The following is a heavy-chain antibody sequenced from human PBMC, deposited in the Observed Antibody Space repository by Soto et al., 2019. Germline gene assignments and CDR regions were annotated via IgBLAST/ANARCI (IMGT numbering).Heavy chain of an antibody. D-gene: IGHD4-17*01. CDR1: GFTFSGSA. V-gene: IGHV3-73*01. CDR2: IRSKANSYAT. CDR3: TRSTVNKSYYYYGMDV. Sequence: GSLRLSCAASGFTFSGSAMHWVRQASGKGLEWVGRIRSKANSYATAYAASVKGRFTISRDDSKNTAYLQMNSLKTEDTAVYYCTRSTVNKSYYYYGMDVWGQGTTVTVSS. J-gene: IGHJ6*02.